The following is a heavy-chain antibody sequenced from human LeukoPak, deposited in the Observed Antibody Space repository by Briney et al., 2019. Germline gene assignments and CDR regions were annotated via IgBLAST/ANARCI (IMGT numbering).Heavy chain of an antibody. CDR3: AREGDAFDI. CDR2: IKQGGSEK. Sequence: GGSLRLSCAASGFTFSNYWMSWVRQAPGKGLEWVANIKQGGSEKYYVDSVRGRFTISRDNAKNSLYLQMNSLRAEDTAVYYCAREGDAFDIWGQGTMVTVSS. J-gene: IGHJ3*02. V-gene: IGHV3-7*03. CDR1: GFTFSNYW.